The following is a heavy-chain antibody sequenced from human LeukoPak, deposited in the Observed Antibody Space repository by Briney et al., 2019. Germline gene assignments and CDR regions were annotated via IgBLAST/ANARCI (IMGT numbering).Heavy chain of an antibody. D-gene: IGHD5-18*01. CDR3: ARDVDTGLVTPPLDY. CDR2: ISSRSSTI. Sequence: GSLRLSCPASGFTFSYYNMNWVRQAPGKGLEWISYISSRSSTIYYADSVKGRFTISRDNAQNSLHLQMNSLRDEDTAVYYCARDVDTGLVTPPLDYWGQGTLVTVSS. V-gene: IGHV3-48*02. J-gene: IGHJ4*02. CDR1: GFTFSYYN.